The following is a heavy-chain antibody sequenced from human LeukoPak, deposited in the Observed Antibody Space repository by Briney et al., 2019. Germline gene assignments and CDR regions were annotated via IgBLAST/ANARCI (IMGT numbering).Heavy chain of an antibody. CDR1: GGSISSDSYY. D-gene: IGHD6-19*01. Sequence: SETLSLTCTVSGGSISSDSYYWGWIRQPPGKGLQWIGSIYYSGSTYCSSPLKSRVTMSVDTSKNQFSLKLSSVTAADTAVYYCARHFSNGWVYYYGMDVWGQGTTVTVSS. V-gene: IGHV4-39*01. CDR2: IYYSGST. CDR3: ARHFSNGWVYYYGMDV. J-gene: IGHJ6*02.